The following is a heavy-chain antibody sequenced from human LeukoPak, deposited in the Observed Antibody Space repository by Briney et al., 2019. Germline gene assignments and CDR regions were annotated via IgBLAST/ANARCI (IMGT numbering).Heavy chain of an antibody. CDR1: GGSISSYY. Sequence: SETLSLTCTVDGGSISSYYWSWIRQPPGKGLEWIGYIYYSGSTNYNPSLKSRVTISVDTSKNQFSLKLSSVTAADTAVYYCAREGGYNDAFDIWGQGTMVTVSS. D-gene: IGHD5-24*01. J-gene: IGHJ3*02. CDR2: IYYSGST. V-gene: IGHV4-59*01. CDR3: AREGGYNDAFDI.